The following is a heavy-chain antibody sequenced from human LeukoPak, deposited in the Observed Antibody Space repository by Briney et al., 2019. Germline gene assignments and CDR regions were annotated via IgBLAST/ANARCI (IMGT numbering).Heavy chain of an antibody. Sequence: PSETLSLTCTVSGXSITSSYGNWIRQAPGKGLEWIEYIYHSGTTNYNPSLSSRVTISVATSKNQVSLKLRSVTAADTAVYYCAGEGYASGWYPDWGQGTLVTVSS. D-gene: IGHD6-19*01. J-gene: IGHJ4*02. CDR3: AGEGYASGWYPD. CDR1: GXSITSSY. V-gene: IGHV4-59*01. CDR2: IYHSGTT.